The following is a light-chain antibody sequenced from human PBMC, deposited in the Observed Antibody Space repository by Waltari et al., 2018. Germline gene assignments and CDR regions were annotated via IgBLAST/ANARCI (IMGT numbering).Light chain of an antibody. CDR1: TGAVPNGYY. CDR2: DTS. CDR3: LLSYSGFRPGL. J-gene: IGLJ2*01. Sequence: QAVVTQEPSLTVSPGGTVTRTCGSSTGAVPNGYYPYWFQQKPGQTPRTLIYDTSNTHPLTPARFAGSLLGGKAALTLSGAQPEDEADYYCLLSYSGFRPGLFGGGTKLTVL. V-gene: IGLV7-46*01.